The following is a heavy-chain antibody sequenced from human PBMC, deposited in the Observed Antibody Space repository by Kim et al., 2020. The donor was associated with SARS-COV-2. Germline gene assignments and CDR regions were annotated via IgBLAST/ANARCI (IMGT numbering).Heavy chain of an antibody. CDR3: ARDISSWYYFDY. CDR1: GYTFTSYA. Sequence: ASVKVSCKASGYTFTSYAMHWVRQAPGQRLEWMGWINAGNGNTKYSQKFQGRVTITRDTSASTAYMELSSLRSEDTAVYYCARDISSWYYFDYWGQGTLVTVSS. J-gene: IGHJ4*02. D-gene: IGHD6-13*01. CDR2: INAGNGNT. V-gene: IGHV1-3*01.